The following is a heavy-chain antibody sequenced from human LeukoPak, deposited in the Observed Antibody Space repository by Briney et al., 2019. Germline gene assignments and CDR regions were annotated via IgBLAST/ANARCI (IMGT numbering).Heavy chain of an antibody. CDR2: IYYSGST. J-gene: IGHJ4*02. D-gene: IGHD6-19*01. CDR3: ARGGWYGRYFDY. Sequence: PSETLSLTCTVSGGSISSYHWSWIRQPPGKGLEWIGYIYYSGSTNYNPSLKSRVTISVDTSKNQFSLKLSSVTAADTAVYYCARGGWYGRYFDYWGQGTLVTVSS. CDR1: GGSISSYH. V-gene: IGHV4-59*08.